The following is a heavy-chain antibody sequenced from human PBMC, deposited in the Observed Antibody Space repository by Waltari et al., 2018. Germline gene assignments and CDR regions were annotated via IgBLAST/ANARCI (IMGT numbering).Heavy chain of an antibody. J-gene: IGHJ3*02. Sequence: VQLVQSGAEVKKPGSSVKVSCKASGGTFSSYAISWVRQAPGQGLEWMGRVDPEDGETIYAEKVQGRVTITADTSTDTAYMELSSLRSEDTAVYYCATDAYYDILTGQDAFDIWGQGTMVTVSS. V-gene: IGHV1-69-2*01. CDR1: GGTFSSYA. D-gene: IGHD3-9*01. CDR2: VDPEDGET. CDR3: ATDAYYDILTGQDAFDI.